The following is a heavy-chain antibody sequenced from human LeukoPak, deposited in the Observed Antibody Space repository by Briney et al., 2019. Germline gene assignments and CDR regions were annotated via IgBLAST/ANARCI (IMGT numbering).Heavy chain of an antibody. CDR1: GYTFTSYY. J-gene: IGHJ3*02. CDR2: INPSGGST. Sequence: ASVKVSCKASGYTFTSYYMHWVRQAPGQGLEWMGIINPSGGSTSYAQKFQGRVTMTRDMSTSTVYMELSSLRSEDAAVYYCARGSALRNAFDIWGQGTMVTVSS. D-gene: IGHD2-21*01. CDR3: ARGSALRNAFDI. V-gene: IGHV1-46*01.